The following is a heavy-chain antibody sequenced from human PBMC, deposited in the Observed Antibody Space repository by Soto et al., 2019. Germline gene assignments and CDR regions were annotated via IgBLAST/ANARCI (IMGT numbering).Heavy chain of an antibody. J-gene: IGHJ4*02. CDR1: GYSFTSYW. Sequence: PGESLKISCKGSGYSFTSYWISWVRQMPGKGLEWMGRIDPSDSYTNYSPSFQGDVTISADKSISTAYLQWSSLKASDTAMYYCARHLTYDSSGPNLDYWGQGTLVTVSS. D-gene: IGHD3-22*01. CDR3: ARHLTYDSSGPNLDY. V-gene: IGHV5-10-1*01. CDR2: IDPSDSYT.